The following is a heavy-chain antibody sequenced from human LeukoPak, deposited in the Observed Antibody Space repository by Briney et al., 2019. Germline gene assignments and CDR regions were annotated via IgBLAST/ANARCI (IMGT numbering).Heavy chain of an antibody. D-gene: IGHD6-25*01. J-gene: IGHJ4*02. CDR1: GGSISSYY. CDR3: ARRGRNSGGGQDYL. V-gene: IGHV4-59*01. Sequence: AETLSLTCTVSGGSISSYYWSWIRQPPGKGLEWIANIYHTGGTNYNPSLSSRVTISIDTAKNQFSLKLTSVTAADTAVYYCARRGRNSGGGQDYLWGQGTLVTVSS. CDR2: IYHTGGT.